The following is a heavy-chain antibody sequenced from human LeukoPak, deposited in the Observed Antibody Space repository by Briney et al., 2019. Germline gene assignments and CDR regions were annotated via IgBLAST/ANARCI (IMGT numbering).Heavy chain of an antibody. V-gene: IGHV1-69*02. J-gene: IGHJ4*02. Sequence: SVKVSCKASGGTFSSYTISWVRQAPGQGLEWMGRIIPILGIANYAQKFQGRVTITADKSTSTAFMELSSLRSEDTAVYYCARGKDGYNPGDYWGQGTLVTVSS. CDR3: ARGKDGYNPGDY. D-gene: IGHD5-24*01. CDR1: GGTFSSYT. CDR2: IIPILGIA.